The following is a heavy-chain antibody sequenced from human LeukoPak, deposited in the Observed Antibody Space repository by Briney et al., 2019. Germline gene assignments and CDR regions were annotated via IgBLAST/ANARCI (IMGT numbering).Heavy chain of an antibody. D-gene: IGHD6-6*01. Sequence: GASVTVSCKASGGTFSSYAISWVRQAPGQGLEWMGRIIPILGTANYAQKFQGRVTITADKSTSTAYMELSSLRSEDTAVYYCARDHPRPDYYYYGMDVWGQGTTVTVSS. J-gene: IGHJ6*02. CDR3: ARDHPRPDYYYYGMDV. CDR2: IIPILGTA. V-gene: IGHV1-69*04. CDR1: GGTFSSYA.